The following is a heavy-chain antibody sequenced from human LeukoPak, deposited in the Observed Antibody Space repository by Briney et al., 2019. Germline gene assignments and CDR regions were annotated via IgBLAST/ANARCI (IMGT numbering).Heavy chain of an antibody. CDR1: GGSFSGYY. J-gene: IGHJ4*02. V-gene: IGHV4-34*01. Sequence: SETLSLTCAVYGGSFSGYYWSWIRQPPGKGLEWIGEINHSGSTNYNPSLKSRVTISVDTSKNQFSLKPSSVTAADTAVYYCARRGGYYDSSGYYYYFDYWGQGTLVTVSS. CDR2: INHSGST. CDR3: ARRGGYYDSSGYYYYFDY. D-gene: IGHD3-22*01.